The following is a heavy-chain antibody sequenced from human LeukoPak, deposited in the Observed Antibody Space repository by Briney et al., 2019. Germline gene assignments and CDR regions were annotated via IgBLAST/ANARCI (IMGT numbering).Heavy chain of an antibody. Sequence: SETLSLTCNVSGYSISSGFYWGWSRQSPGEGLEWIATIFHSGSIFYNPSLKGRVSLSVDTSQNQFSLELNSVTAADTAVYYCARMAVSYYYDSSTYSPVAFDVWGQGTMVTVSS. CDR2: IFHSGSI. CDR3: ARMAVSYYYDSSTYSPVAFDV. J-gene: IGHJ3*01. V-gene: IGHV4-38-2*02. CDR1: GYSISSGFY. D-gene: IGHD3-22*01.